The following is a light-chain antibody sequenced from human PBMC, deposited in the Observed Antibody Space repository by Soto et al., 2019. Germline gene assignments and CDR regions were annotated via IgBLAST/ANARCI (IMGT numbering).Light chain of an antibody. CDR3: AVWDNSMTAWV. CDR2: ANT. V-gene: IGLV1-40*01. J-gene: IGLJ3*02. CDR1: SSNIGATYD. Sequence: QLVLTQPPSVSGAPGQRVTISCTGSSSNIGATYDVHWYQQLPGTAPRLLIYANTNRPSGVPDRFSGSKSGTSASLAITGLRSEDEAHYYCAVWDNSMTAWVFGGGTKLTVL.